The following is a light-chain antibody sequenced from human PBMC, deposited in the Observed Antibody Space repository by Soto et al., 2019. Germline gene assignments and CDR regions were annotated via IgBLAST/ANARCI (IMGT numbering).Light chain of an antibody. CDR3: SSYTSRSTPV. V-gene: IGLV1-40*01. J-gene: IGLJ2*01. Sequence: QSVLTQPPSVSGAPGQRVTISCTGNNSNLGAGYDVHWYQQLPGAAPKLMIYEVSNRPSGVSNRFSGSKSGNTASLTISELQAEDEADYYCSSYTSRSTPVFGGGTKLTVL. CDR1: NSNLGAGYD. CDR2: EVS.